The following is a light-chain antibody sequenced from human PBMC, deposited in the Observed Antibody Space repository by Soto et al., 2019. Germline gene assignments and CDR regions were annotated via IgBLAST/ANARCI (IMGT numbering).Light chain of an antibody. CDR1: KLGDKY. J-gene: IGLJ3*02. V-gene: IGLV3-1*01. Sequence: SYELTQPPSVSVSPGQTASITCSGDKLGDKYACWYQQKSGQSPVLVIYQDSKRPSGIPERFSGSNSGNTATLTISGTQAMDEADYYCQAWDSSTFWVFGGGTKLTVL. CDR2: QDS. CDR3: QAWDSSTFWV.